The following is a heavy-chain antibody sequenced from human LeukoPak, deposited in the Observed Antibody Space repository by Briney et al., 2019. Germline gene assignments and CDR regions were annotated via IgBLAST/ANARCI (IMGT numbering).Heavy chain of an antibody. D-gene: IGHD3-3*01. CDR3: ARVSIFGGSLNA. Sequence: ASVKVSCKASGNTFTSYYMHWVRQAPGQGLEWMGIINPSGGSTSYAQKFQGRVTMTRDMSTSTVYMELSSLRSEDTAVYYCARVSIFGGSLNAWGQGTLVTVSS. J-gene: IGHJ5*02. V-gene: IGHV1-46*01. CDR1: GNTFTSYY. CDR2: INPSGGST.